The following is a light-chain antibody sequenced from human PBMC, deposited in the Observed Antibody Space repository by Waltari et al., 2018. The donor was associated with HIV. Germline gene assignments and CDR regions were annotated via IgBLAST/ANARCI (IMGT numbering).Light chain of an antibody. J-gene: IGLJ3*02. CDR1: SSDVGGYNY. Sequence: QSALTQPPSASGSPGQSLTISCTGTSSDVGGYNYVFWYQQPPGHPPKLMINEVSKRPSGVPDRFSGSKSGNTASLTVSGLQAEDEADYYCSSYAGSNNLGVFGGGTKLTVL. CDR3: SSYAGSNNLGV. CDR2: EVS. V-gene: IGLV2-8*01.